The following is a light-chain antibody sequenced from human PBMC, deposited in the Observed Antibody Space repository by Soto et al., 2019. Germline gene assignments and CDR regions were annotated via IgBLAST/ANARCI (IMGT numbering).Light chain of an antibody. CDR1: QEISNW. CDR3: QQAAHFPLT. CDR2: GAS. J-gene: IGKJ4*01. V-gene: IGKV1-12*01. Sequence: DLQMTQSPSSVSASVGDRVTITCRASQEISNWLAWFQQKPGKGPKFLIYGASNLPSGVPSRFSGSGSGTHFTLTISSLQPEDFATYYGQQAAHFPLTFGGGTKVDI.